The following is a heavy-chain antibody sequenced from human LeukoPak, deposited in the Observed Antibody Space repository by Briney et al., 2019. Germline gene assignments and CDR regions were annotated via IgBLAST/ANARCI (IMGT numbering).Heavy chain of an antibody. CDR3: AKDGSWSCTD. D-gene: IGHD2-8*02. CDR2: IAHHGSNK. J-gene: IGHJ4*02. CDR1: GFTFSRNA. V-gene: IGHV3-30*02. Sequence: GGSLRLSCAASGFTFSRNAIHWVRQGPGKGLEWVSHIAHHGSNKYADSVKGRFTISRDNSKRTLYLQMNSLRADDTAVYYCAKDGSWSCTDWGQGTLVTVSS.